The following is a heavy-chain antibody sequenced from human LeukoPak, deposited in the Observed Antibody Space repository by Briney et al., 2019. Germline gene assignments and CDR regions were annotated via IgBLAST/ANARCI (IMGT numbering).Heavy chain of an antibody. V-gene: IGHV3-23*01. J-gene: IGHJ4*02. CDR3: ARVSPEIVVVTGTGAPDY. CDR1: GFTFSSYA. D-gene: IGHD2-21*02. Sequence: GGSLRLSCATSGFTFSSYAMSWVRQAPGKGLEWVSAITASGTNAYNADSVKGRFTISRDNSKSTVYLQMNSLRAEDTAVYYCARVSPEIVVVTGTGAPDYWGQGTLVTVSS. CDR2: ITASGTNA.